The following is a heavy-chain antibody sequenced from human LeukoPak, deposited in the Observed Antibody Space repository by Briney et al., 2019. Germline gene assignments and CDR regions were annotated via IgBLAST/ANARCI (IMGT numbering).Heavy chain of an antibody. V-gene: IGHV4-59*01. Sequence: SETLSLTCTVSGDSSSNNYWTWIRQSPGKGLEWIGYFYYTGRTNYNPSLQSRVTMSVDTSKNQFSLELSSVTSADTAVYYCAQSSGRYLDNWGQGILVTVSS. J-gene: IGHJ4*02. D-gene: IGHD6-19*01. CDR2: FYYTGRT. CDR1: GDSSSNNY. CDR3: AQSSGRYLDN.